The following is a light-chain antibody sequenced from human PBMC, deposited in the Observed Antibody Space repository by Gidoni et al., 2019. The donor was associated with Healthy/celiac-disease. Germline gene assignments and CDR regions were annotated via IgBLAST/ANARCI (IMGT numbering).Light chain of an antibody. J-gene: IGLJ2*01. CDR3: QVWDSSSDHVV. CDR2: DDI. V-gene: IGLV3-21*03. Sequence: SYLLTQPTPVSVPPGTTAMITCGGNNIGIKSVHCYHQKPGQAPVLVVYDDIDRPSGIPVLFSGSNSGNTATLTISRVEAGDEADYYCQVWDSSSDHVVFGGGTKLTVL. CDR1: NIGIKS.